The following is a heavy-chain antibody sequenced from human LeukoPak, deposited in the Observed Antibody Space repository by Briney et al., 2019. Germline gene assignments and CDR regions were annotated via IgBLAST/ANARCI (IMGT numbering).Heavy chain of an antibody. Sequence: TGGSLRLSCAASGFTVSSNYMSCVRQAPGKGLEWVSVIYSGGSTYYADSVKGRFTISRDNSKNTLYLQMNSLRAEDTAVYYCARDLRGNRDAFDIWGQVTMLTVSS. D-gene: IGHD1-14*01. CDR1: GFTVSSNY. V-gene: IGHV3-66*01. CDR2: IYSGGST. CDR3: ARDLRGNRDAFDI. J-gene: IGHJ3*02.